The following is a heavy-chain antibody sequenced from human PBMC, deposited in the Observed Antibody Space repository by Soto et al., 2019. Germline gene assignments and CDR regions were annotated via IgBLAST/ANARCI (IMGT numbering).Heavy chain of an antibody. CDR1: GGSVSSGNYY. CDR2: LSHSGGT. V-gene: IGHV4-34*01. Sequence: QVQLQQWGAGLLKLSETLSLTCAVYGGSVSSGNYYWSWIRQPPGKGLEWIGELSHSGGTPFNPPLKSRVTISVDTSKKQFSLKMTAVTAADKALYYCARVERRTTKTVVAAFDIWGPGPMVTVSS. J-gene: IGHJ3*02. CDR3: ARVERRTTKTVVAAFDI. D-gene: IGHD4-4*01.